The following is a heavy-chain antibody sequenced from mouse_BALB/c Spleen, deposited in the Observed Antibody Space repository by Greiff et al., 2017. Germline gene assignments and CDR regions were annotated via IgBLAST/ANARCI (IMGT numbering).Heavy chain of an antibody. Sequence: EVKLVESGGGLVQPGGSRKLSCAASGFTFSSFGMHWVRQAPEKGLEWVAYISSGSSTIYYADTVKGRFTISRDNPKNTLFLQMTSLRSEDTAMYYCARDYGSSRCAYWGQGTLVTVSA. D-gene: IGHD1-1*01. CDR1: GFTFSSFG. CDR3: ARDYGSSRCAY. V-gene: IGHV5-17*02. J-gene: IGHJ3*01. CDR2: ISSGSSTI.